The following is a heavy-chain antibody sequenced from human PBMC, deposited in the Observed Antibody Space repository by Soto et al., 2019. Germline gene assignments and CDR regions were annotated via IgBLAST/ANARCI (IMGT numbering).Heavy chain of an antibody. J-gene: IGHJ4*02. CDR2: IRGDLVTT. CDR1: GFTFSDHA. D-gene: IGHD1-26*01. CDR3: VKEGKMGVEGFDF. Sequence: GGSLRLSCAPSGFTFSDHAMHWVRQAPGEGLEWVSGIRGDLVTTPYADSVKGRFTISRDNSKNTLYLQMNSLRAEDTAIYYCVKEGKMGVEGFDFWGQGTRVTVAA. V-gene: IGHV3-23*01.